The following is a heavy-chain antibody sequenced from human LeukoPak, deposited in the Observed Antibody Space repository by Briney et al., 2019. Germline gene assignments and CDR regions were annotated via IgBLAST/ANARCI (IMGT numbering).Heavy chain of an antibody. CDR3: ARDVPAAATAGGYYYYMDV. D-gene: IGHD2-2*01. J-gene: IGHJ6*03. Sequence: GASVKVSCKASGYTFTNYAINWVRQAPGQGLEWMGGIIPIFGTANYAQKFQGRVTITADESTSTAYMELSSLRSEDTAVYYCARDVPAAATAGGYYYYMDVWGKGTTVTVPS. CDR1: GYTFTNYA. V-gene: IGHV1-69*13. CDR2: IIPIFGTA.